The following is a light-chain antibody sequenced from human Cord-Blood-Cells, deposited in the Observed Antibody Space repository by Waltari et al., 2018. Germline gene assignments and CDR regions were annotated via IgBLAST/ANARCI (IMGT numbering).Light chain of an antibody. CDR2: GAS. CDR1: QRVSSN. V-gene: IGKV3-15*01. J-gene: IGKJ3*01. Sequence: EIVMTQSPATLSVSSGERATLSCRASQRVSSNLAWYQQKPGQAPRLLIYGASTRATGIPARFSGSGSGTEFTLTISSLQSEDFAVYYCQQYNNWPPFTFGPGTKVDIK. CDR3: QQYNNWPPFT.